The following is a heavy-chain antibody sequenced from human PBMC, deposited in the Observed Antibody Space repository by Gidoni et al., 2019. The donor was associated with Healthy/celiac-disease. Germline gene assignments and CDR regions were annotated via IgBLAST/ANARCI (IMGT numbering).Heavy chain of an antibody. J-gene: IGHJ3*02. CDR2: IYHSGST. CDR3: ARESAITIFGVVSDAFDI. D-gene: IGHD3-3*01. CDR1: GYSISSGYY. V-gene: IGHV4-38-2*02. Sequence: QVQLQESGPGLVKPSETLSLTCAVSGYSISSGYYWGWIRQPPGKGLEWIGSIYHSGSTYYNPSLKSRVTISVDTSKNQFSLKLSSVTAADTAVYYCARESAITIFGVVSDAFDIWGQGTMVTVSS.